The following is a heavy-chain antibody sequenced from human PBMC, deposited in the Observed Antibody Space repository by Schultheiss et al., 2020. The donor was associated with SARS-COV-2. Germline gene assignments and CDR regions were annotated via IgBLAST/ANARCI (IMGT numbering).Heavy chain of an antibody. J-gene: IGHJ5*02. V-gene: IGHV4-39*07. CDR1: GGSISSSSYY. CDR3: ANLHMSGPYNWFDP. CDR2: INHSGKT. D-gene: IGHD2-21*01. Sequence: SETLSLTCTVSGGSISSSSYYWGWIRQPPGKGLEWIGDINHSGKTNYNPSLKNRVTISLDTSKKQFSLQLSSVTAADTAVYYCANLHMSGPYNWFDPWGQGTLVTVSS.